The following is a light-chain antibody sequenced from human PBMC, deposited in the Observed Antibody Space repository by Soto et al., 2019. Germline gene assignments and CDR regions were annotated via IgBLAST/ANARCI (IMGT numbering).Light chain of an antibody. Sequence: EIVMTQSPATLSVSPGERATLSCRASQGIGGTLAWYQQKPGHSPRLLLYDTVIRATGVPARFSGSVSGTEFTLTITSLQSEDFAIYYCQQYTNWPLTFGGGTRVESK. CDR2: DTV. CDR1: QGIGGT. CDR3: QQYTNWPLT. J-gene: IGKJ4*01. V-gene: IGKV3-15*01.